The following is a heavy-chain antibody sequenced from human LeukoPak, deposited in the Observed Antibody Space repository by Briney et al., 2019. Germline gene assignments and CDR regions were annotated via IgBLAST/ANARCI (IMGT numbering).Heavy chain of an antibody. CDR1: GGSISSYY. J-gene: IGHJ4*02. CDR3: ARAEVDESGQLWFPY. V-gene: IGHV4-59*01. Sequence: SETLSLTCTVSGGSISSYYWSWIRQPPGKGLEWIGYIYYSGSTNYNPSLKSRVTISVDTSKNQFSLKLSSVTAADTAVYYCARAEVDESGQLWFPYWGQGTLVTASS. CDR2: IYYSGST. D-gene: IGHD5-18*01.